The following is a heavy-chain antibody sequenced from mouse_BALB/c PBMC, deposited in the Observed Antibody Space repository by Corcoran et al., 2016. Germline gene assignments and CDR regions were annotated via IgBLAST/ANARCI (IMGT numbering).Heavy chain of an antibody. V-gene: IGHV1-77*01. CDR2: INPGSGST. CDR1: GYTFTAYD. J-gene: IGHJ2*01. CDR3: GSPYYFDY. Sequence: QVQLQQSRPELVKTGASVKMSCKASGYTFTAYDISWVKQRNGQGLEWIGEINPGSGSTYYKEKFKGKVTLTADKSSNTAYMQLSSLTSEDSLVYFCGSPYYFDYWGQGTTLTVSS.